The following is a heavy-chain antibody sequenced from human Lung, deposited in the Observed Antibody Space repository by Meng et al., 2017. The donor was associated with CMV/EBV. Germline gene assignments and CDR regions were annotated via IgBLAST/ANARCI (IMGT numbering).Heavy chain of an antibody. D-gene: IGHD3-10*01. CDR3: AREEGIGGFDP. V-gene: IGHV4-59*01. Sequence: QLKLQESGQGLVKPSEPLSLTCPVSGGSISSYYWSWIRQPPGKGLEWIGYIYYSGSTNYNPSLKSRVTISVDTSKNQFSLKLSSVTAADTAVYYCAREEGIGGFDPWGQGTLVTVSS. J-gene: IGHJ5*02. CDR1: GGSISSYY. CDR2: IYYSGST.